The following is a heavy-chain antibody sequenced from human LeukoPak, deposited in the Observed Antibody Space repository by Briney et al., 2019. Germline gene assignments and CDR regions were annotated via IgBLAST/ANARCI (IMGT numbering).Heavy chain of an antibody. CDR2: INSNSGGT. CDR1: GYTFSGHY. Sequence: ASVKVSCKASGYTFSGHYMHWVRQAPGQGLGWMGWINSNSGGTNYAQKFQGRVTMTRDTSISTAYMELRRLRSDDTAVYYCARADLLWFGELPYDYWGQGTLVTVSS. D-gene: IGHD3-10*01. CDR3: ARADLLWFGELPYDY. J-gene: IGHJ4*02. V-gene: IGHV1-2*02.